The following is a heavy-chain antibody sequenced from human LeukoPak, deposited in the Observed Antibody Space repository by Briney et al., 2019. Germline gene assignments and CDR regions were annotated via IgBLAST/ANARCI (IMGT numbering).Heavy chain of an antibody. D-gene: IGHD3-16*02. CDR3: ARGGGFLDFDY. V-gene: IGHV3-48*03. Sequence: GGPLRLSCAASGFTFSSYAMNWVRQAPGRGLEWVSYISSSGSTIYYADSVKGRFTISRDNAKNSLYLQMNSLRAEDTAVYYCARGGGFLDFDYWGQGTLVTVSS. CDR2: ISSSGSTI. CDR1: GFTFSSYA. J-gene: IGHJ4*02.